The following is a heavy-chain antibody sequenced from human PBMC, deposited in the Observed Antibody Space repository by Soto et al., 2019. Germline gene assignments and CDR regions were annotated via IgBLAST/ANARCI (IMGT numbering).Heavy chain of an antibody. V-gene: IGHV3-30*18. J-gene: IGHJ1*01. CDR2: ISYDGSNK. Sequence: QVQLVESGGGVVQPGRSLRLSCAASGFTFSSYGMRWVRQAPGKGLEWVAVISYDGSNKYYADSVKGRFTISRDNSKNTLYLQMNSLRAEDTGVYYCAKAGEDYYDSSGYYYKREYFQHWGQGTLVTVSS. D-gene: IGHD3-22*01. CDR3: AKAGEDYYDSSGYYYKREYFQH. CDR1: GFTFSSYG.